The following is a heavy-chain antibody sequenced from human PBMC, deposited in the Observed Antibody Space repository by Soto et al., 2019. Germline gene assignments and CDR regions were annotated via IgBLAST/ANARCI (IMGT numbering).Heavy chain of an antibody. CDR1: GFTFSSYA. Sequence: EVQLLESGGGLVQPGGSLRLSCAASGFTFSSYAMSWVRQAPGKGLEWVSAISGSGGSTYYADSVKGRFTISRDNSKNTLYLQMNSLRAEDTAVYYCVKFPPGDYGDHPYYYMDVWGKGTTVTVSS. CDR3: VKFPPGDYGDHPYYYMDV. CDR2: ISGSGGST. V-gene: IGHV3-23*01. J-gene: IGHJ6*03. D-gene: IGHD4-17*01.